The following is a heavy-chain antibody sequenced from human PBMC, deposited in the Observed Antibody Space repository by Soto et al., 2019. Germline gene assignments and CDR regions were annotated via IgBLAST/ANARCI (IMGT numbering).Heavy chain of an antibody. D-gene: IGHD3-10*01. CDR3: GTPPGGGGY. V-gene: IGHV3-53*01. J-gene: IGHJ4*02. CDR2: IYSGGYT. Sequence: EVQLVESGGGLIQPGGSLRLSCAVSGFTVSNNYMSWVRQAPGKGLEGVSVIYSGGYTAYGDSVKGRFTISRDNSNNPPYLKKKSPGAPDTACFSGGTPPGGGGYWGQGTLVTVSS. CDR1: GFTVSNNY.